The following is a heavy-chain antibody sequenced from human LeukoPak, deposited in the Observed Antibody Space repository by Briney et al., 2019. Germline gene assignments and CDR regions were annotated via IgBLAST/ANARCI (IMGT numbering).Heavy chain of an antibody. CDR2: ISWNSGSI. CDR1: GFTFDDYA. Sequence: GGSLRLSCAASGFTFDDYAMHWVRQAPGKGLEWVSGISWNSGSIGYADSVKGRFTISRDNSKNTLYLQMKSLRAEDTAVYYCAKDFAYGVWGKGTTVTISS. J-gene: IGHJ6*04. CDR3: AKDFAYGV. V-gene: IGHV3-9*01. D-gene: IGHD2-8*01.